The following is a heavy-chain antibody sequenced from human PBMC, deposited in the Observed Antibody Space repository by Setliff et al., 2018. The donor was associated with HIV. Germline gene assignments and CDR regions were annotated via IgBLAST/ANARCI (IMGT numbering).Heavy chain of an antibody. D-gene: IGHD1-1*01. V-gene: IGHV4-59*11. CDR3: ARGSWKDGAQGYFFDH. CDR1: GGSISSHY. Sequence: SETLSLTCTVSGGSISSHYWSWIRQAPGKGLEWIGTMYFRGNARNNPSLKSRLSTSIDTSKNQFSLSLRSVTAADTAVYYCARGSWKDGAQGYFFDHWGQGTLVTVSS. CDR2: MYFRGNA. J-gene: IGHJ4*02.